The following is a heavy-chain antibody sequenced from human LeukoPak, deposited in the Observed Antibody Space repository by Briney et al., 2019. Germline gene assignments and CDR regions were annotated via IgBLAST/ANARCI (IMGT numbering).Heavy chain of an antibody. CDR3: AREAREGHVFDI. J-gene: IGHJ3*02. D-gene: IGHD5-24*01. V-gene: IGHV4-59*01. CDR1: GGSISSYY. CDR2: IYYSWST. Sequence: SETLSLTCTVSGGSISSYYWSWIRQPPGKGLEWIGYIYYSWSTNYNPSLKSRVTISVDTSKNQFSLKLRSVTAADTAVYYCAREAREGHVFDIWGQGTMVTVSS.